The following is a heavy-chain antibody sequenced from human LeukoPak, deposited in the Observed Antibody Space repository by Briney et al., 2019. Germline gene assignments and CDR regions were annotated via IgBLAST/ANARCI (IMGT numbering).Heavy chain of an antibody. V-gene: IGHV3-21*01. CDR1: GFTFSSYS. Sequence: GGSLRLSCAASGFTFSSYSMNWVRQAPGKGLEWVSSISSSSSYIYYADSVKGRFTISRDNAKNTLYLQMNSLRAEDTAVYYCARRGGLSYWYFDLWGRGTLVTVSS. CDR3: ARRGGLSYWYFDL. D-gene: IGHD3-10*01. J-gene: IGHJ2*01. CDR2: ISSSSSYI.